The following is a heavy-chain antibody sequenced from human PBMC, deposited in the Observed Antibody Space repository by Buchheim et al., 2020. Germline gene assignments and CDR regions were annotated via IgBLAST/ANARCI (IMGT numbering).Heavy chain of an antibody. Sequence: EVQLVESGGGLVQPGGSLRLSCAASGFTFSTYSMNWVRQAPGKGLEWLSSIISSSSHIYYAGSVKGRFTLSRDDAKNSLYLQMNSLRVEDTAVYYCARESSASWGYWGQGTL. D-gene: IGHD3-16*01. V-gene: IGHV3-21*01. J-gene: IGHJ4*02. CDR1: GFTFSTYS. CDR3: ARESSASWGY. CDR2: IISSSSHI.